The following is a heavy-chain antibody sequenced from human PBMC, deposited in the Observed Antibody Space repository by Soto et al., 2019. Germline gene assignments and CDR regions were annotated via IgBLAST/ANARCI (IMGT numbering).Heavy chain of an antibody. V-gene: IGHV3-11*01. D-gene: IGHD2-8*01. J-gene: IGHJ4*02. CDR1: GFTFSDYY. Sequence: QVQLVESGGGLVKPGGSLRLSCAASGFTFSDYYMSWIRQAPGKGLEWVSYISSRSSTIFYADSVKGRFTISRDNVKNSLDLQMNRLRAEEAAVYCCASGTNGAFFVYWGQGNLVTVSS. CDR3: ASGTNGAFFVY. CDR2: ISSRSSTI.